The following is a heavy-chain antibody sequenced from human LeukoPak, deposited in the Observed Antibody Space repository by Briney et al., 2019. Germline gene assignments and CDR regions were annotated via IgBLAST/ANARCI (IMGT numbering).Heavy chain of an antibody. D-gene: IGHD6-19*01. V-gene: IGHV4-59*08. Sequence: PSETLSLTCTASGGSISSYYWSSIRQPPGKGLEWIGYIYYSGSTNYNPSLKSRVTISVDTSKNQFSLKLSSVTAADTAVYYCARQTVAGTVKYFDYWGQGTLVTVSS. CDR1: GGSISSYY. CDR3: ARQTVAGTVKYFDY. CDR2: IYYSGST. J-gene: IGHJ4*02.